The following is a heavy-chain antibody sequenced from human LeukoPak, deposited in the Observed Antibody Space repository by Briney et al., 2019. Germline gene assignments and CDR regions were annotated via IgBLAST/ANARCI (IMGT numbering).Heavy chain of an antibody. V-gene: IGHV4-59*01. CDR3: ARAGVDYGNSWFDY. J-gene: IGHJ4*02. CDR2: IYYSGST. CDR1: GGSISPYY. D-gene: IGHD4-11*01. Sequence: SETLSLTCTVSGGSISPYYWSWIRQPPGKGLEWLGYIYYSGSTKYNPSLESRITISVDTSNNQFSLNLNSVTAADTAIYYCARAGVDYGNSWFDYWGQGSLVTASS.